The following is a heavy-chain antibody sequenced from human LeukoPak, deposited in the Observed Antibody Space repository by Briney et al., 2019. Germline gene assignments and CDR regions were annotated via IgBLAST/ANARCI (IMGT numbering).Heavy chain of an antibody. CDR2: IYSGGST. J-gene: IGHJ5*02. Sequence: PGGSLRLSCAASGFTVSNSYMNCVREAPGKGLECVSIIYSGGSTYYADSVKGRFTISRDNSKNTLHLQMNSLRVEDTAIYYCAREEETVKAFDPWGLGTLSPSPQ. CDR1: GFTVSNSY. V-gene: IGHV3-53*01. D-gene: IGHD4-17*01. CDR3: AREEETVKAFDP.